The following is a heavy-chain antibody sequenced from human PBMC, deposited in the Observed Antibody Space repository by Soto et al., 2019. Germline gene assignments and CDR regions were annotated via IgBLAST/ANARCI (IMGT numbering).Heavy chain of an antibody. D-gene: IGHD6-13*01. J-gene: IGHJ6*02. CDR3: ARDGVYSSSRPYYYYGMDV. Sequence: GGSLRLSCAASGFTFSSYAMHWVRQAPGKGLEWVAVISYDGSNKYYADSVKGRFTISRDNSKNTLYLQMNSLRAEDTAVYYCARDGVYSSSRPYYYYGMDVWGQGTTVTVS. CDR2: ISYDGSNK. V-gene: IGHV3-30-3*01. CDR1: GFTFSSYA.